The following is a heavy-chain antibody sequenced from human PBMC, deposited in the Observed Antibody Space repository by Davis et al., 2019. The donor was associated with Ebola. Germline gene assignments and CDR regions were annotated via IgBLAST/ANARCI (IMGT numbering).Heavy chain of an antibody. V-gene: IGHV1-69*13. CDR2: LVPLFATP. J-gene: IGHJ4*02. CDR3: ATAENSFGVVLRHYFES. D-gene: IGHD3-3*01. CDR1: GDTFSTNT. Sequence: SVNVSCKASGDTFSTNTVIWVRQAPGQGLEWMGELVPLFATPNYSQKFQGRVTITADESTATAYMELSGLGSEDSGIYYCATAENSFGVVLRHYFESWGQGTLVSVSA.